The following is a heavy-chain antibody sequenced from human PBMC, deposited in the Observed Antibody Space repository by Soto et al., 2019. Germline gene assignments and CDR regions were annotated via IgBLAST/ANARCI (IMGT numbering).Heavy chain of an antibody. CDR3: AVIKDCSRTDCYLASFDP. CDR1: GFSLASSGMC. CDR2: ICWDDDK. J-gene: IGHJ5*02. Sequence: SGPTLVNPTQTLTLTCTFSGFSLASSGMCVSWIRQPPGEALEWLAFICWDDDKYYSTSLKTRLTISKDTSKNQVVLTMTNVDPVDTATYYCAVIKDCSRTDCYLASFDPWGQGTLVTVSS. D-gene: IGHD2-2*01. V-gene: IGHV2-70*01.